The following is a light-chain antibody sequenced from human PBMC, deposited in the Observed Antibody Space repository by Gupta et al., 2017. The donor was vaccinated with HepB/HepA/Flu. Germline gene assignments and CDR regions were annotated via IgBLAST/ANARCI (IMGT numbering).Light chain of an antibody. CDR3: CSYAGTYTLWV. J-gene: IGLJ3*02. V-gene: IGLV2-11*01. CDR2: DVN. Sequence: QSALTPPRPVSGAPRPSVTISCTGTSSDVGGYNYVSWYQQHPGKAPKLMIYDVNKRPSGVPDRFSGSKSGNTASLTISGLQTEDESEYYCCSYAGTYTLWVFGGGTKLTVL. CDR1: SSDVGGYNY.